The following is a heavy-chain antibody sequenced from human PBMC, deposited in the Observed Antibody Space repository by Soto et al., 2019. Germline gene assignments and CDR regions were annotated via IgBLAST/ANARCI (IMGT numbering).Heavy chain of an antibody. J-gene: IGHJ6*02. CDR2: IFYSGST. Sequence: SETLSLTCTVSGGSISSGDYYWSWIRHPPGKGLEWIGYIFYSGSTYYNPSLKSRVTISVHTSKNQFSLKLSSVIAADTAVYYCARVLSKYCSGGDRYYYYGMDVWGQGTPVTVYS. CDR3: ARVLSKYCSGGDRYYYYGMDV. D-gene: IGHD2-15*01. CDR1: GGSISSGDYY. V-gene: IGHV4-30-4*02.